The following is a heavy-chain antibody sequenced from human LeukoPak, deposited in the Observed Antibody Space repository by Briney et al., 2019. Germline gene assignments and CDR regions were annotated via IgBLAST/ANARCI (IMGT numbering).Heavy chain of an antibody. Sequence: SETLSLTCAVSGGSFSGYYWTWIRQPPGKGLEWIGEINHSGNANYNPSLKGRVTISLDMSENHFSLKLTSVTAADTAVYYCARGQGTVTTHWGQGTLVTVS. J-gene: IGHJ4*02. V-gene: IGHV4-34*01. D-gene: IGHD4-17*01. CDR1: GGSFSGYY. CDR3: ARGQGTVTTH. CDR2: INHSGNA.